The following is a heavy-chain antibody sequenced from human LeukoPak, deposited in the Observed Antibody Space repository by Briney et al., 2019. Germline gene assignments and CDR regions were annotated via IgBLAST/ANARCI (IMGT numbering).Heavy chain of an antibody. J-gene: IGHJ4*02. CDR1: GFTFSNYA. CDR2: ISYDGSNK. CDR3: ARDHSALRYGGYVGTREGNYFDY. V-gene: IGHV3-30-3*01. D-gene: IGHD5-12*01. Sequence: PGRSLRLSCAASGFTFSNYAMHWVRQAPGKGLEWVAVISYDGSNKYYADSVKGRFTISRDNSKNTLYLQMNSLRAEDTAVYYCARDHSALRYGGYVGTREGNYFDYWGQGTLVTVSS.